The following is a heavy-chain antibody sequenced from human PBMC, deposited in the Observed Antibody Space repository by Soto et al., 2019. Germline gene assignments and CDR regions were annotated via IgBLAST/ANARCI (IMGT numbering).Heavy chain of an antibody. CDR1: GYSISSGYY. J-gene: IGHJ6*01. Sequence: QVQLQESGPGLVKPSETLSLTCAVSGYSISSGYYWGWIRQPPGKGLEWIGSIYHSGSTYYNPSLKSRVTISVDTSKNQFSLKLSSVTAADTAVYYCARDDSSGYYLNYYYYGMDVW. CDR3: ARDDSSGYYLNYYYYGMDV. V-gene: IGHV4-38-2*02. D-gene: IGHD3-22*01. CDR2: IYHSGST.